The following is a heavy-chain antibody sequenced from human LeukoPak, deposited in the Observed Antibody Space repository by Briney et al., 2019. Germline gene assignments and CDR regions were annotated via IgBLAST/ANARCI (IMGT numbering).Heavy chain of an antibody. CDR3: ARTILYCCCGSCYYSWFDP. J-gene: IGHJ5*02. D-gene: IGHD2-15*01. Sequence: SVKVSCKASGGTFSSYAISWVRQAPGQGLEWMGGIIPIFGTANYAQKFQGRVTITADESTSTAYMELSSLRSEDTAVYYCARTILYCCCGSCYYSWFDPWGQGTLVTVSS. CDR2: IIPIFGTA. V-gene: IGHV1-69*13. CDR1: GGTFSSYA.